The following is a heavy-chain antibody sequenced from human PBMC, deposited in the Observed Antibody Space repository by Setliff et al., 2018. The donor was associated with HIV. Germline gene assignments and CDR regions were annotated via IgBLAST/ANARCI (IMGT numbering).Heavy chain of an antibody. CDR3: AREDYYCYGMDV. CDR1: GGPISSGSYY. Sequence: PSETLSLTCTVSGGPISSGSYYWNWIRQPAGKGLEWIGRIYTSGSTNYNPSLKSRVTISVDTAKNQFSLKLSSVTAADTAVYYCAREDYYCYGMDVWGQGTTVTVSS. J-gene: IGHJ6*02. V-gene: IGHV4-61*02. CDR2: IYTSGST.